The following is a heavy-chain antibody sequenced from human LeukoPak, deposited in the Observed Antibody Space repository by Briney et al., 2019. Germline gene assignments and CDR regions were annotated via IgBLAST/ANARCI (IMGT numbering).Heavy chain of an antibody. D-gene: IGHD4-17*01. V-gene: IGHV1-69*05. Sequence: SVKVSCKASGGTFSSYAISWVRQAPGQGLEWMGGIIPIFGTANYAQKFQGRVTITTDESTSTAYMELSSLRSEDTAVYYCANGPTDFYYYYYMDVWGKGTTVTVSS. CDR1: GGTFSSYA. CDR3: ANGPTDFYYYYYMDV. J-gene: IGHJ6*03. CDR2: IIPIFGTA.